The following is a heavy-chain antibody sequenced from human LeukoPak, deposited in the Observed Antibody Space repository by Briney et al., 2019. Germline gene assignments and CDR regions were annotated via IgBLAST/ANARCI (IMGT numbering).Heavy chain of an antibody. J-gene: IGHJ3*02. CDR2: IIPIFGTA. CDR3: ARDRAAVAALQDYAFDI. V-gene: IGHV1-69*13. Sequence: GASVKVSCKASGGTFSSYAISWERQAPGQGLEWMGGIIPIFGTANYAQKFQGRVTITADESTSTAYMELSSLRSEDTAVYYCARDRAAVAALQDYAFDIWGQGTMVTVSS. CDR1: GGTFSSYA. D-gene: IGHD6-19*01.